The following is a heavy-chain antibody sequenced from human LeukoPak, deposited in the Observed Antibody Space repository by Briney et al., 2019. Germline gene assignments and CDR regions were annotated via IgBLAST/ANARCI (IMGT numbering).Heavy chain of an antibody. V-gene: IGHV3-74*01. CDR3: AKDHYWSIDY. J-gene: IGHJ4*02. CDR1: GFDFSSYW. CDR2: IKGDGIGT. Sequence: GGSLRLSCAASGFDFSSYWMHWVRHAPGQGLVWVSRIKGDGIGTNYADSVKGRFTISRDIAKNTLYLQMNSLRAEDTGVYYCAKDHYWSIDYWGRGTLVTVSS. D-gene: IGHD3-3*01.